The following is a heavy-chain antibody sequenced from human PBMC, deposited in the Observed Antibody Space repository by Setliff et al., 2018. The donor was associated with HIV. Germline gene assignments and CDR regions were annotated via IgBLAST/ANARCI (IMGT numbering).Heavy chain of an antibody. D-gene: IGHD3-3*01. V-gene: IGHV4-59*11. CDR2: IYYSGFT. CDR1: GGSISSHY. J-gene: IGHJ5*02. CDR3: ARTYYDFWSGPYSYKWFDP. Sequence: SETLSLTCTVSGGSISSHYWSWIRQPPGKGLEWIGYIYYSGFTNYNPSLKSRVTISIDTSKDQFSLKLSSVTAADTAFYYCARTYYDFWSGPYSYKWFDPWVPETLLVTVSS.